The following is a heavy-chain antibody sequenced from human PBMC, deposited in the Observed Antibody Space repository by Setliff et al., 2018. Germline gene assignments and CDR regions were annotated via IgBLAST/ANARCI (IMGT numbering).Heavy chain of an antibody. D-gene: IGHD1-20*01. Sequence: PSETLSLTCTVSRGPINSHYWSWIRQPAGKGLEWIGRIYADGSTNYNPSLKSRVTMSIDTSKNQFFLEVRSVTAADTAGYYCARDRGSNNSPEDFYYWGQGNLVTVSS. CDR1: RGPINSHY. CDR3: ARDRGSNNSPEDFYY. CDR2: IYADGST. V-gene: IGHV4-4*07. J-gene: IGHJ4*02.